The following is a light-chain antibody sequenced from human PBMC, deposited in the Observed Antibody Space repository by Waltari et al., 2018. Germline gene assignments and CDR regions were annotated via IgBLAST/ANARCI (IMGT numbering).Light chain of an antibody. Sequence: QSALTQPASVSGSPGQSITISCTGTRSDVGSYNLVSCYQQHPGKAPKLMIYEGSKRPSGVSNRFSGSKSGNTASLTISGLQAEDEADYYCCSYAGSSTFHVVFGGGTKLTVL. J-gene: IGLJ2*01. CDR3: CSYAGSSTFHVV. V-gene: IGLV2-23*03. CDR2: EGS. CDR1: RSDVGSYNL.